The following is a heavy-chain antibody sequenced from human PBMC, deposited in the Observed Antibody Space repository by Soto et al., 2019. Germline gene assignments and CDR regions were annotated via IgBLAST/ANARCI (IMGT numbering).Heavy chain of an antibody. CDR2: ITPNIGKT. J-gene: IGHJ5*02. Sequence: GASVKVSCKASGYTFTSYGISWVRQAPGQGLEWMGWITPNIGKTNYAQKLQGRVTITADKSTRTAYMELSSLRSEDTAVYYCAREGAGGYCSSTSCSNPSGRKNWFDPWGQGTLVTVSS. V-gene: IGHV1-18*01. D-gene: IGHD2-2*01. CDR1: GYTFTSYG. CDR3: AREGAGGYCSSTSCSNPSGRKNWFDP.